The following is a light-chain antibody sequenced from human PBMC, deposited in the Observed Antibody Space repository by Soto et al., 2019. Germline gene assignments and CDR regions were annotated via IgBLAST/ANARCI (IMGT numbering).Light chain of an antibody. Sequence: QSVLTQPASVSGSPGQSITISCTGTSSDVGDYNYVSWYQQHPGKAPKLMIFEVSYRPSGVSNRFSGSKSGNTASLTISGLQAEDEADYYCSSYTSSSTVVFGGGTKVTVL. CDR2: EVS. J-gene: IGLJ2*01. CDR1: SSDVGDYNY. CDR3: SSYTSSSTVV. V-gene: IGLV2-14*01.